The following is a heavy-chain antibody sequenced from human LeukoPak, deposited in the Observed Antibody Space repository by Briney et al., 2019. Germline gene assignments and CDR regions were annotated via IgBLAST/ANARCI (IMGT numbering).Heavy chain of an antibody. D-gene: IGHD6-19*01. CDR1: GGSISTHY. J-gene: IGHJ4*02. V-gene: IGHV4-59*11. CDR2: VYHSGTT. Sequence: SETLSLTCTVSGGSISTHYWSWIRQPPGKGLEWIGYVYHSGTTNYNPSLKSRLTISVGTSKNQFSLRLSSVTAADTAVYYCARDSSGWLYYFDYWGQGALVTVSS. CDR3: ARDSSGWLYYFDY.